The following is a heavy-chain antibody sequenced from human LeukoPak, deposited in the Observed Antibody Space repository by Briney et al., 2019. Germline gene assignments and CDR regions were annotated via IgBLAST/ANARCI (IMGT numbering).Heavy chain of an antibody. CDR2: IYTSGST. Sequence: TSETLSLTCTVSGGSISSGSYYWSWIRQPAGKGLEWIGRIYTSGSTNYNPSLKSRVTILVDTSKNQFSLKLSSVTAADTAVYYCARVAVASRGGALDYWGQGTLVTVSS. D-gene: IGHD6-19*01. CDR1: GGSISSGSYY. V-gene: IGHV4-61*02. J-gene: IGHJ4*02. CDR3: ARVAVASRGGALDY.